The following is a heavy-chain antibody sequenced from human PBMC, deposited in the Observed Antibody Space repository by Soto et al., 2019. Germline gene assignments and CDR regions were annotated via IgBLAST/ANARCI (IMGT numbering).Heavy chain of an antibody. Sequence: PSETLSLTCTVSGGSISSSSYYWGWIRQPPGKGLEWIGSIYYSGSTYYNPSLKSRVTISVDTSKNQFSLKLSSVTAADTAVYYCGRFGDYFDYWGQGTLVTVSS. J-gene: IGHJ4*02. V-gene: IGHV4-39*01. CDR2: IYYSGST. CDR3: GRFGDYFDY. CDR1: GGSISSSSYY. D-gene: IGHD3-3*01.